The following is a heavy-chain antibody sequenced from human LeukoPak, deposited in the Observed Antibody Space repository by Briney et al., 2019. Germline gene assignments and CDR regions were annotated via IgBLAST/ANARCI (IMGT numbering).Heavy chain of an antibody. D-gene: IGHD2-15*01. CDR3: TRGYCSGGSCYPTWAY. Sequence: GGSLRLSCAASGFTFSYAWMSWVRQAPGKGLEWVGFIRSKAYGGTTEYAASVKGRFTISRDDSKRIAYLQMNSLKTQETALYYCTRGYCSGGSCYPTWAYWGQGTLVTVSS. CDR1: GFTFSYAW. CDR2: IRSKAYGGTT. J-gene: IGHJ4*02. V-gene: IGHV3-49*04.